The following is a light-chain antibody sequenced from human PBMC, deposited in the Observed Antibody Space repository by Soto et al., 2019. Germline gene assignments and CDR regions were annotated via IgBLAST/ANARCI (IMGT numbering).Light chain of an antibody. CDR2: LNNNGGH. J-gene: IGLJ2*01. CDR1: SGHSSYA. CDR3: QTWDTDIHVV. V-gene: IGLV4-69*01. Sequence: QPVLTQTPSASASLGASVKLTCTLSSGHSSYAIAWHQQQPEKGPRFLMKLNNNGGHSKGDGIPDRFSGSSSGAERYLTISCLQSEDEADYYCQTWDTDIHVVFGGGTKLTVL.